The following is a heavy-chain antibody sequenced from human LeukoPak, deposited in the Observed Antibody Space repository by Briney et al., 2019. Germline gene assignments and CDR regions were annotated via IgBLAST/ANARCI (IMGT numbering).Heavy chain of an antibody. J-gene: IGHJ5*02. D-gene: IGHD2-15*01. Sequence: ASVKVSCKASGYTFTGYYMHCVRQAPGQGLEWMGWINPNSGGTNYAQKFQGRVTMTRDTSISTAYMELSRLRSDDTAVYYCARGEVVGHNYCSGGSCYSDWFDPWGQGTLVTVSS. V-gene: IGHV1-2*02. CDR2: INPNSGGT. CDR1: GYTFTGYY. CDR3: ARGEVVGHNYCSGGSCYSDWFDP.